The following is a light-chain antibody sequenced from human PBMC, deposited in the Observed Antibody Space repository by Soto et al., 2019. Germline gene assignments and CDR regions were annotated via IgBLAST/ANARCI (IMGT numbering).Light chain of an antibody. V-gene: IGLV1-44*01. Sequence: QLVLTQPPSASGTPGQRVTISCSGSSSNIGSKTVNWYQHLPGPAPKLLVYGKNLRPSGVPDRVSGSKSGTSASLAISGLQAGDAAYYYFASWDDSMNGVIFGGGNKRTVL. CDR3: ASWDDSMNGVI. CDR2: GKN. CDR1: SSNIGSKT. J-gene: IGLJ2*01.